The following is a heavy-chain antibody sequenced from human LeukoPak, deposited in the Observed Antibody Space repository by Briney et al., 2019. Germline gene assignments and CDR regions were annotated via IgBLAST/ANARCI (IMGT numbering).Heavy chain of an antibody. J-gene: IGHJ4*02. V-gene: IGHV3-7*01. Sequence: GGSLRLSCAASGFSFSTYWMNWVRQAPGMGLEWVSNINTDGTEINYLDSVRGRFTISRDNAKNSLYLQMNSLRAEDTAIYYCATDRGWLQFDYWGQGTLVTVPS. CDR1: GFSFSTYW. CDR2: INTDGTEI. CDR3: ATDRGWLQFDY. D-gene: IGHD5-24*01.